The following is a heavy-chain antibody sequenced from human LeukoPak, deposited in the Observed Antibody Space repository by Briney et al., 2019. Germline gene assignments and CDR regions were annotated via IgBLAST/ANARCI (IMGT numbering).Heavy chain of an antibody. CDR2: ISGSGGST. CDR3: AEGYGDYEYFQH. Sequence: GGSLRLSCAASGFTVSSNYMSWVRQAPGKGLEWVSAISGSGGSTYYADSVKGRFTISRDNSKNTLYLQMNSLRAEDTAVYYCAEGYGDYEYFQHWGQGTLVTVSS. D-gene: IGHD4-17*01. V-gene: IGHV3-23*01. CDR1: GFTVSSNY. J-gene: IGHJ1*01.